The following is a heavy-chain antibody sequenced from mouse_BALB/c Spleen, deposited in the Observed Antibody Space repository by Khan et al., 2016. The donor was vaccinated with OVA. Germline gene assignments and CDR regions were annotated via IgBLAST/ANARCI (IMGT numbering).Heavy chain of an antibody. J-gene: IGHJ2*01. D-gene: IGHD2-1*01. V-gene: IGHV1-5*01. CDR2: IYPGNSDT. CDR3: ARNGFGNYEIWDY. Sequence: VRLQQSGTVLARPGASVRMSCKASGYTFANYWMHWVKQRPGQGLEWIGTIYPGNSDTNYNQKFSGKAKLTAVTSTSTAYMELRSLTNEDSAIYYCARNGFGNYEIWDYWGQGTTLTVSS. CDR1: GYTFANYW.